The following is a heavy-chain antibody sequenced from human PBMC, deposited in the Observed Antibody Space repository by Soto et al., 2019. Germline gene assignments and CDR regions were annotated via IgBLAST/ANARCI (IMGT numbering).Heavy chain of an antibody. CDR1: GGTFSSYA. J-gene: IGHJ4*02. CDR2: IIPIFGTA. Sequence: SVKVSCKASGGTFSSYAISWVRQAPGQGLEWMGGIIPIFGTANYAQKFQGRVTITADESTSTAYMELSSLRSEDTAVYYCARSYQLLYYCFDYWGQGTLVTVSS. CDR3: ARSYQLLYYCFDY. V-gene: IGHV1-69*13. D-gene: IGHD2-2*02.